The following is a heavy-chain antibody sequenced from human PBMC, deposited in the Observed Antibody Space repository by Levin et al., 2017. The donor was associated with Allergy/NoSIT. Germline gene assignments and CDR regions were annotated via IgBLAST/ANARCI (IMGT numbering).Heavy chain of an antibody. D-gene: IGHD3-3*01. V-gene: IGHV5-51*01. J-gene: IGHJ6*02. CDR3: ARHGRDDCWSGYENSMDV. CDR1: GYSFTSYW. CDR2: IYPGDSDT. Sequence: GGSLRLSCKGSGYSFTSYWIGWVRQMPGKGLEWMGIIYPGDSDTRYSPSFQGQVTISADKSISTAHLQWSSLKASDTAIYYCARHGRDDCWSGYENSMDVWGQGTTVTVSS.